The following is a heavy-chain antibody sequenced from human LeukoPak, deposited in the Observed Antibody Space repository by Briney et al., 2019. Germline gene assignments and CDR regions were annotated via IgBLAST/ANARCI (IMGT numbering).Heavy chain of an antibody. D-gene: IGHD5-12*01. V-gene: IGHV4-59*01. Sequence: SETLSLTCTVSGGSFSSYYWSWIRQPPGKGLEWIGYIYYSGSTNYNPSLKRRVTISVDTSKIQFSLKLSSVTAADTAVYYCARIFGSGYDFRGAFDIWGQGTMVTVSS. CDR2: IYYSGST. CDR1: GGSFSSYY. CDR3: ARIFGSGYDFRGAFDI. J-gene: IGHJ3*02.